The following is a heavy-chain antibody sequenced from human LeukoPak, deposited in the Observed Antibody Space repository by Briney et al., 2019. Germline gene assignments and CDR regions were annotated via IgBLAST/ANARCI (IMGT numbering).Heavy chain of an antibody. D-gene: IGHD2-2*01. CDR2: ISGSGGSI. CDR1: GFTFSSYA. CDR3: AKGGYCSSTSCLAIY. J-gene: IGHJ4*02. V-gene: IGHV3-23*01. Sequence: GGSLRLSCSASGFTFSSYAMSWVRQAPGKGLEWVSAISGSGGSIYYADSVKGRFTISRDNSKNTLYLQMNSLRAEDTAVYYCAKGGYCSSTSCLAIYWGQGTLVTVSS.